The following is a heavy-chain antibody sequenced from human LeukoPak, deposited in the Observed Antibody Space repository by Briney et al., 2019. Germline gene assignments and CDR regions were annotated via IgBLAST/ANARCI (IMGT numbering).Heavy chain of an antibody. CDR1: GYTSTGYY. D-gene: IGHD5-18*01. V-gene: IGHV1-2*02. CDR2: INPNSGGT. J-gene: IGHJ4*02. Sequence: ASVKVSCKASGYTSTGYYMHWVRQAPGQGLEWMGWINPNSGGTNYAQKFQGRVTMTRDTSISTAYMELSRLRSDDTAVYYCARGGYSYGSNFDYWGQGTLVTVSS. CDR3: ARGGYSYGSNFDY.